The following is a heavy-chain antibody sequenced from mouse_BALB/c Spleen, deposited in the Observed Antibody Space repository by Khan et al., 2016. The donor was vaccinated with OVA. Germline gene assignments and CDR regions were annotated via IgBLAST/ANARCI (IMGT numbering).Heavy chain of an antibody. CDR1: GFSLSNYG. D-gene: IGHD1-3*01. J-gene: IGHJ3*01. CDR3: ARAFYNGAWFAY. CDR2: IWAGGST. V-gene: IGHV2-9*02. Sequence: QVQLKESGPGLVAPSQTLSITCTVSGFSLSNYGIHWVRQSPGKGLEWLGVIWAGGSTNHNSALMSRLSISKDNSKSHVFLNMNSLQTDDTAMYYCARAFYNGAWFAYWGQGTLVTVSA.